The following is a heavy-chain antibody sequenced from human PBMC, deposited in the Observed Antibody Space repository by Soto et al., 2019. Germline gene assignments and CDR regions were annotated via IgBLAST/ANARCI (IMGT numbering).Heavy chain of an antibody. J-gene: IGHJ5*02. V-gene: IGHV1-3*01. CDR2: INAGNGNT. Sequence: ASVKVSCKASGYTFTSYAMHWVRQAPGQRLEWMGWINAGNGNTKYSQKFQGRVTITRDTSASTAYMELSSLRSEDTAVYYCARALSGIAVARNWFDPWGQGTLVT. CDR3: ARALSGIAVARNWFDP. CDR1: GYTFTSYA. D-gene: IGHD6-19*01.